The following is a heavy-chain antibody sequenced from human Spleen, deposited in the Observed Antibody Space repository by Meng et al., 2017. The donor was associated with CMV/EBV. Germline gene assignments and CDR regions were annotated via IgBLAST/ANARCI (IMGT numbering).Heavy chain of an antibody. CDR1: GFTFDNAW. CDR3: TRLSGSSWSGEYFDY. Sequence: GGSLRLSCAAPGFTFDNAWMSWVRQAPGKGLEWVGRIKTKTEGGTTDYAAPVKGRFTVSRDDSKNTLYLQMNSLKTEDTAVYYCTRLSGSSWSGEYFDYWGQGTLVTVSS. J-gene: IGHJ4*02. V-gene: IGHV3-15*01. CDR2: IKTKTEGGTT. D-gene: IGHD6-13*01.